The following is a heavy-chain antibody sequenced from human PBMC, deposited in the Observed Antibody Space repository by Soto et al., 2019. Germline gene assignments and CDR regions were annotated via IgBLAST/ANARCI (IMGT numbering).Heavy chain of an antibody. D-gene: IGHD3-22*01. CDR1: GGTFSSYA. CDR3: ARDRGPSSGYYPYWFDP. V-gene: IGHV1-69*12. CDR2: IIPIFGTA. J-gene: IGHJ5*02. Sequence: QVQLVQSGAEVKKPGSSVKVSCKASGGTFSSYAITWVRQAPGQGLEWMGGIIPIFGTANYAQKFRGRVTVTADESTRTGCMDLSSRRFEDTAVYYCARDRGPSSGYYPYWFDPWGQGTLVTVSS.